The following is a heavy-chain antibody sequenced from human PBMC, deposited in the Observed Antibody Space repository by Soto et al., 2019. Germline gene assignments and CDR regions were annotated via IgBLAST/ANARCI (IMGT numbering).Heavy chain of an antibody. CDR2: IKQDGTEK. CDR1: EFTFSSYW. Sequence: GGSLRLSCAASEFTFSSYWMSWVRQGPGKGLEWVANIKQDGTEKYYVDSVKGRFTISRDNAKNSLYLQMNSLRAEDTAVYYCARGQNYRHDYWGQGTLVTVSS. D-gene: IGHD3-16*02. CDR3: ARGQNYRHDY. J-gene: IGHJ4*02. V-gene: IGHV3-7*01.